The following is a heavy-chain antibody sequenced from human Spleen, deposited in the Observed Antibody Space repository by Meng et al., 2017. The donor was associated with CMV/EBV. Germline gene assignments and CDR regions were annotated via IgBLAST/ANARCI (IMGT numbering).Heavy chain of an antibody. D-gene: IGHD3-3*01. Sequence: GESLKISCAASGFTFSSYSMNWVRQAPGKGLEWVSSISSSGTYIYYADSVKGRFTISRDNAKNALYLQMNSLRAEDTAVYYCARDRDWSIYDYWGQGTLVTVSS. V-gene: IGHV3-21*01. CDR2: ISSSGTYI. CDR3: ARDRDWSIYDY. CDR1: GFTFSSYS. J-gene: IGHJ4*02.